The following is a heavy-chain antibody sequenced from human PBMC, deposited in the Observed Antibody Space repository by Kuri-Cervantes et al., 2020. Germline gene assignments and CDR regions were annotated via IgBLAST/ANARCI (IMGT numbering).Heavy chain of an antibody. V-gene: IGHV3-21*01. CDR2: ISSSSSYI. CDR3: ARDPLVEVRGVIGGNWFDP. D-gene: IGHD3-10*01. J-gene: IGHJ5*02. CDR1: GFTFSSYS. Sequence: GGSLRLSCAGSGFTFSSYSMNWVRQAPGKGLEWVSSISSSSSYIYYADSVKGRFTISRDNAKNSLYLQMNSLRAEDTAVYYCARDPLVEVRGVIGGNWFDPWGQGTLVTVSS.